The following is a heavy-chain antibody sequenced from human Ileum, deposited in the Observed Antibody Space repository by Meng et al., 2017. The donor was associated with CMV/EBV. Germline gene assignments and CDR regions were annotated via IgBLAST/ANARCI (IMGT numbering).Heavy chain of an antibody. Sequence: GGSLRPSCVASGFTFNMHWMHWVRQAPGKGLVWVSRCDNDGSDPSYADSVKGRFTVSRDNAKNTVFLQMNSLRVEDTAVYYFVKDGGYDYAFDVWGHGTMVTVSS. D-gene: IGHD5-12*01. CDR1: GFTFNMHW. CDR3: VKDGGYDYAFDV. V-gene: IGHV3-74*01. J-gene: IGHJ3*01. CDR2: CDNDGSDP.